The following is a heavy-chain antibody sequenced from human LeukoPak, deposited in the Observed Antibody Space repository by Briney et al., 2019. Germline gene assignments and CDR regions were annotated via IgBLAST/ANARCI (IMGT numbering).Heavy chain of an antibody. CDR2: ISYSGST. CDR3: ARGLWFGVPAAFDL. V-gene: IGHV4-59*12. Sequence: SETLSLTCTDSGVSISHFYWSWIRQPPGKGLEWIGYISYSGSTTYNPSLMGRVTMLVETSNNQFTLKLTPVTAADTAVYYCARGLWFGVPAAFDLWGQGTVVTVSS. J-gene: IGHJ3*01. D-gene: IGHD3-10*01. CDR1: GVSISHFY.